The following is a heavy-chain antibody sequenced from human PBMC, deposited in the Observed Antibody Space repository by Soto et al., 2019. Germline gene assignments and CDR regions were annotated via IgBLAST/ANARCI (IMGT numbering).Heavy chain of an antibody. D-gene: IGHD1-26*01. CDR2: ISGSGGST. CDR3: AKDLTPERFFDY. J-gene: IGHJ4*02. CDR1: GFTFSSYA. V-gene: IGHV3-23*01. Sequence: GGSLRLSCAASGFTFSSYAMNWVRQAPGKGLEWVSAISGSGGSTYYADSVKGRFTISRDNSKNTLYLQMNSLRAEDTAVYYCAKDLTPERFFDYWGQGTLVTVSS.